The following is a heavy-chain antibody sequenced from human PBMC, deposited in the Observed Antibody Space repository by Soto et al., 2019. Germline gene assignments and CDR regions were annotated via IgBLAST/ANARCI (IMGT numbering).Heavy chain of an antibody. D-gene: IGHD2-15*01. Sequence: QVQLVQSGAEVKKPGSSVKVSCKVSGATFRTNPIAWVRQAPGQGLEWMGGIVPMSGTPKYAQKFQEKVTKIADESTSTAYMELRTLSSEDTAIYSCPRKGGGDCPGGGCFSLDFWGQGTLITVSS. J-gene: IGHJ4*02. V-gene: IGHV1-69*01. CDR2: IVPMSGTP. CDR3: PRKGGGDCPGGGCFSLDF. CDR1: GATFRTNP.